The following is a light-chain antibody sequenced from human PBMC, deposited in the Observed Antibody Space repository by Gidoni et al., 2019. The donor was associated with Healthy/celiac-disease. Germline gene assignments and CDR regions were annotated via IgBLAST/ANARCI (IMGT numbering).Light chain of an antibody. CDR1: QGISSY. V-gene: IGKV1-9*01. CDR3: QQLNSYSRT. J-gene: IGKJ2*01. Sequence: IQLTQSPSSLSASVGDRVTITCRASQGISSYLAWYQQKPGKAPKLLIYAESTLQSRVTSRFSGSVSGTDFTLTISSLQPEDFATYYCQQLNSYSRTFGQGTKLEIK. CDR2: AES.